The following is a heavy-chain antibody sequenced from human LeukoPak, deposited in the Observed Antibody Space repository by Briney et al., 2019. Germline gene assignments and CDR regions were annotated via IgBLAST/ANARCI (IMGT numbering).Heavy chain of an antibody. CDR1: GFTFSGSA. Sequence: GGSLRLSCAASGFTFSGSAIRWVRQASGKGLEWVGRIDKKDKGYTPATAYAASPKDRFSISRDDSINTAYLQLKSLKTDDTALYYCTRDRGNCNWFDPWGQGTLVTVSS. J-gene: IGHJ5*02. V-gene: IGHV3-73*01. CDR2: IDKKDKGYTPAT. D-gene: IGHD1-7*01. CDR3: TRDRGNCNWFDP.